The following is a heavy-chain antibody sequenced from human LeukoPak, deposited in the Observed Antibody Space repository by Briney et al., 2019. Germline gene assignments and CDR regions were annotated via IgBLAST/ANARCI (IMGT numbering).Heavy chain of an antibody. CDR3: ARVEDSGSH. CDR2: ISSSSRSV. V-gene: IGHV3-48*04. Sequence: GGSLRLSCAASGFTFSTFSMNWVRQAPGKGLEWVSYISSSSRSVLYADSVKGRFTISRDNAKNSLYLQMDSLRAEDTALYYCARVEDSGSHWGQGTLVTVSS. D-gene: IGHD1-26*01. CDR1: GFTFSTFS. J-gene: IGHJ4*02.